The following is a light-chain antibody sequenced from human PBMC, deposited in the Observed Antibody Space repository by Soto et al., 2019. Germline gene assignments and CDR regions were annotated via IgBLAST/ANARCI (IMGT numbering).Light chain of an antibody. CDR3: QQYNTVRT. CDR1: QSISSW. Sequence: DIQMTQSPSTLSASVGDRVTITCRASQSISSWLAWYQQKPGKAPKLLIYKASSLESGVPSRFSGSGSGTEFTLTISSLQPDDFATYYCQQYNTVRTFGQGTKVEI. CDR2: KAS. J-gene: IGKJ1*01. V-gene: IGKV1-5*03.